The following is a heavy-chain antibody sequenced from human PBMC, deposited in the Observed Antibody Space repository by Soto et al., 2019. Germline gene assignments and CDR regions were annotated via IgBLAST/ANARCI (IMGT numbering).Heavy chain of an antibody. J-gene: IGHJ3*02. Sequence: QVQLVQSGAEVKKPGASVKVSCKASGYTFTSYAMHWVRQAPGQRLEWMGWINAGNGNTKYSQKFQGRVTITRDTSASTAYMELSSLRSEDTAVYYCATAYVGRWDLDYAFDIWGQGTLVTVSS. CDR1: GYTFTSYA. CDR3: ATAYVGRWDLDYAFDI. V-gene: IGHV1-3*01. CDR2: INAGNGNT. D-gene: IGHD1-26*01.